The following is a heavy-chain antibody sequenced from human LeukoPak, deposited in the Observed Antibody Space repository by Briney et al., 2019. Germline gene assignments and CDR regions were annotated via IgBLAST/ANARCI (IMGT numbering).Heavy chain of an antibody. J-gene: IGHJ6*03. CDR1: GFTFSSYW. CDR2: INGDGRNI. Sequence: GGSLRLSCVASGFTFSSYWMHWVRQDPRKGLVWVSRINGDGRNINYADSVRGRFTISRDNAKNTLYLQMNSLRAEDTAVYYCAKDLVGATTRGLLYYYYMDVWGKGTTVTVSS. V-gene: IGHV3-74*01. CDR3: AKDLVGATTRGLLYYYYMDV. D-gene: IGHD1-26*01.